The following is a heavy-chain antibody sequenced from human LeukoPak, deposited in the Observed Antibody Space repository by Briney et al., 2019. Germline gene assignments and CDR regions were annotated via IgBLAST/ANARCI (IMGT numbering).Heavy chain of an antibody. J-gene: IGHJ4*02. Sequence: GGSLRLSCAASGFTVSSKHMSWVRQAPGKGLEWVSVIYSGGSTYYADSVKGRFTISRDNSKNTLYLQMNSLRAEDTAVYYCARAWYYDSSGYLGDWGQGTLVTVSS. CDR1: GFTVSSKH. D-gene: IGHD3-22*01. CDR3: ARAWYYDSSGYLGD. CDR2: IYSGGST. V-gene: IGHV3-53*01.